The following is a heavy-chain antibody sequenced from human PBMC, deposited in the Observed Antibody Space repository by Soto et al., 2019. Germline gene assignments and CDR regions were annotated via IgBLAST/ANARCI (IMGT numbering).Heavy chain of an antibody. Sequence: KASCQCAGVTFAHLWGGLVIHLPREGLEWMGVIYPSDSATRYNPSFQGKVAMSADPSISTAYLQWSSLKASDTAIYFCARGSMKGGTPGAGFDPWGQGTLVTVSS. CDR3: ARGSMKGGTPGAGFDP. V-gene: IGHV5-51*01. J-gene: IGHJ5*02. D-gene: IGHD1-26*01. CDR2: IYPSDSAT. CDR1: GVTFAHLW.